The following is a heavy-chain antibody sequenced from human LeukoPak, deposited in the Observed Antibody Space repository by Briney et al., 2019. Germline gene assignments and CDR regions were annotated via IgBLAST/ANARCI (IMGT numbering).Heavy chain of an antibody. V-gene: IGHV4-30-2*01. J-gene: IGHJ5*02. CDR1: GGSISSAAYY. CDR3: ARETSTAAGTYNWFDP. D-gene: IGHD6-13*01. CDR2: IYHSVST. Sequence: PSETLSLTCTVSGGSISSAAYYWSWIRQHPGKGLEWIGYIYHSVSTYYNPSLKSRVTISVDRSKNQFSLKLSSVTAADTAVYYCARETSTAAGTYNWFDPWGQGTLVTVSS.